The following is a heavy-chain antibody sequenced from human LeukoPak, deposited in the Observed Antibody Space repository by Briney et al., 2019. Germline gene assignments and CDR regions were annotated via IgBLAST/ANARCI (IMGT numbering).Heavy chain of an antibody. CDR3: TRSGSSWYLHIYYYYYMDV. J-gene: IGHJ6*03. Sequence: GGSLRLSCAASGFTFGDYAMSWFRQAPGKGLEWVGFIRSKAYGGTTEYAASVKGRFTISRDDSQSIAYLQMNSLKTEDTAVYYCTRSGSSWYLHIYYYYYMDVWGKGTTVTISS. CDR1: GFTFGDYA. D-gene: IGHD6-13*01. V-gene: IGHV3-49*03. CDR2: IRSKAYGGTT.